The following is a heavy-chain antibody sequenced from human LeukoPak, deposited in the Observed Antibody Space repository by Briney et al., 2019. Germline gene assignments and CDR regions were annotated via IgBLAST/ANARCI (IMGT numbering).Heavy chain of an antibody. V-gene: IGHV4-39*07. CDR1: GGSISSSSYY. Sequence: SETLSLTCTVSGGSISSSSYYWGWIRQPPGKGLEWIGSIYYSGSTYYNPSLKSRVTISVDTSKIQFSLKLSSVTAADTAVYYCGSEAARPDVHAEWGQGTLVTVSS. CDR3: GSEAARPDVHAE. J-gene: IGHJ4*02. CDR2: IYYSGST. D-gene: IGHD6-6*01.